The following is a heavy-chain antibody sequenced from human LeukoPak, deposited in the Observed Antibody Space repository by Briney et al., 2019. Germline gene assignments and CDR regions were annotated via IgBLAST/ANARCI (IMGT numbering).Heavy chain of an antibody. CDR1: GFTFSSYA. Sequence: PGGSLRLSCAASGFTFSSYAMSWVRQAAGKGLEWVSAISGSGGSTYYADSVKGRFTISRDNSKNTLYLQMNSLRAEDTAVYYCAKTYDSSGYWFDYWGQGTLVTVSS. D-gene: IGHD3-22*01. CDR3: AKTYDSSGYWFDY. V-gene: IGHV3-23*01. CDR2: ISGSGGST. J-gene: IGHJ4*02.